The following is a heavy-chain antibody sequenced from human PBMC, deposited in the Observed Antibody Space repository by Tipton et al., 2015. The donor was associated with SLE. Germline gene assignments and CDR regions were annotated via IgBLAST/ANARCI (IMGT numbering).Heavy chain of an antibody. CDR2: IYYSGST. V-gene: IGHV4-39*07. CDR1: GFTVSSNY. D-gene: IGHD2-21*01. J-gene: IGHJ1*01. CDR3: ARDNCGGDCYRYFQH. Sequence: LRLSCAASGFTVSSNYMGWIRQPPGKGLEWIGSIYYSGSTYYNPSLKSRVTISVDTSKNQFSLKLSSVTAADTAVYYCARDNCGGDCYRYFQHWGQGTLVTVSS.